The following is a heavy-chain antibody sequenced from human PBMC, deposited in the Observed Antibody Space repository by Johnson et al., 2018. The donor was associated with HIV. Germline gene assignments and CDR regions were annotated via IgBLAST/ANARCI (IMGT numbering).Heavy chain of an antibody. J-gene: IGHJ3*02. Sequence: QMLLVESGGGLVQPGGSLRLSCAASGFTFSSYGIHWVRQAPGKGLEWVAIISYDGSNKYYADSVKGRFTISRDNSKNTLYLQMNSLRAEDTAVYYCAKVGATVITPRGEAFDIWGQGTMVTVSS. V-gene: IGHV3-30*18. CDR1: GFTFSSYG. CDR3: AKVGATVITPRGEAFDI. CDR2: ISYDGSNK. D-gene: IGHD4-23*01.